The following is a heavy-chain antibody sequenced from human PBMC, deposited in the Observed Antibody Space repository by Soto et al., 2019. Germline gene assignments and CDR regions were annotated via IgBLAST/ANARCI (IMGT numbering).Heavy chain of an antibody. Sequence: GGSLRLSCAASGFTFSSYSMNWVRQAPGKGLEWVSSISSSSSYIYYADSVKGGFTISRDNAKNSLYLQMNSLRAEDTAVYYCARAYYDSSGYYCYFDYWGQGTLVTVSS. D-gene: IGHD3-22*01. CDR2: ISSSSSYI. J-gene: IGHJ4*02. V-gene: IGHV3-21*01. CDR3: ARAYYDSSGYYCYFDY. CDR1: GFTFSSYS.